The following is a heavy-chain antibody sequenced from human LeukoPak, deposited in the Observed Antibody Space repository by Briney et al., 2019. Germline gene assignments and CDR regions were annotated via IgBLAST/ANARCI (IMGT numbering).Heavy chain of an antibody. D-gene: IGHD3-22*01. J-gene: IGHJ4*02. CDR3: AKDLAPYDSSGSQGGY. CDR2: ISGSGGST. CDR1: GFTFSSYS. Sequence: PGGSLRLSCEASGFTFSSYSMNWVRQAPGKGLEWVSAISGSGGSTYYADSVKGRFTISRDNSKNTLYLQMNSLRAEDTAVYYCAKDLAPYDSSGSQGGYWGQGTLLTVSS. V-gene: IGHV3-23*01.